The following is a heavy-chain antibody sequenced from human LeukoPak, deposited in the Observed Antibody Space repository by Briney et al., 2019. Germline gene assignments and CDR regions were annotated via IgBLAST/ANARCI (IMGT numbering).Heavy chain of an antibody. Sequence: GGSLTLSCAASGFAFSRQAMGRVRQAPGKGLEWVSAIDYSGDTTYYADSVKGRFTISRDNSKNTLYLQMDSLRAEDTAVYYCARWSRTGKLDYWGPGTLVTVSS. V-gene: IGHV3-23*01. CDR1: GFAFSRQA. CDR2: IDYSGDTT. D-gene: IGHD3/OR15-3a*01. J-gene: IGHJ4*02. CDR3: ARWSRTGKLDY.